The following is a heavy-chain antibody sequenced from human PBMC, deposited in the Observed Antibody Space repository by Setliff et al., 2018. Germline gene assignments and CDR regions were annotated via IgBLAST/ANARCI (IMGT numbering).Heavy chain of an antibody. Sequence: PSETLSLTCTVSGDPMSSRRYYWAWIRQPAGKGLEWIGQIYTSWSTNYNPSLKSRVTISLYTSNNQFSLSLSSVTAADTAVYYCARMSGFQYMDVWGKGTTVTVSS. CDR1: GDPMSSRRYY. J-gene: IGHJ6*03. V-gene: IGHV4-61*09. D-gene: IGHD3-3*01. CDR3: ARMSGFQYMDV. CDR2: IYTSWST.